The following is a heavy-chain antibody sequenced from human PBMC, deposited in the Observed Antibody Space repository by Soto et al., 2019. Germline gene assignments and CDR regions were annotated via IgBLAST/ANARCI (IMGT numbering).Heavy chain of an antibody. D-gene: IGHD1-1*01. Sequence: QVQLVQSGAEVKKPGASVKVSCKASGYTFTSYGISWVRQASGQGLEWMGWISAYNGNTKYAQKLQGRVTMTTDTSTSTAYMELRSLRSDDTAVYYCASDEAYKWNDGGWFDPWGQGTRVTVSS. V-gene: IGHV1-18*01. J-gene: IGHJ5*02. CDR2: ISAYNGNT. CDR1: GYTFTSYG. CDR3: ASDEAYKWNDGGWFDP.